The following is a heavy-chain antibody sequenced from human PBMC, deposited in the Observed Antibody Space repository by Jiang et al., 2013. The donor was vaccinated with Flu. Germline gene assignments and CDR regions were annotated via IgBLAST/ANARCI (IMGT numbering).Heavy chain of an antibody. CDR3: ARVGLGYCSGGSCYPLYYYGMDV. D-gene: IGHD2-15*01. CDR1: GDSVSSNSAA. Sequence: SQTLSLTCAISGDSVSSNSAAWNWIRQSPSRGLEWLGRTYYRSKWYNDYAVSVKSRITINPDTSKNQFSLRLNSVTPEDTAVYYCARVGLGYCSGGSCYPLYYYGMDVWGQGTTVTVSS. CDR2: TYYRSKWYN. J-gene: IGHJ6*02. V-gene: IGHV6-1*01.